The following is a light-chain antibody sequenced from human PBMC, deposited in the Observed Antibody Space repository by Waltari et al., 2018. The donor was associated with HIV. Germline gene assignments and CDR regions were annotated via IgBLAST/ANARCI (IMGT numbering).Light chain of an antibody. V-gene: IGLV2-8*01. CDR1: SNDAGAYDY. J-gene: IGLJ2*01. CDR2: EVT. CDR3: TSYVDNYHVF. Sequence: QSALTQPPSASGSPGQSVTISCTGTSNDAGAYDYVPWYQQHPGRAPNLLIYEVTKRPSGVPDRFSGSKSGNTASLTVSGLQAEDDGHYYCTSYVDNYHVFFGGGTKLTVL.